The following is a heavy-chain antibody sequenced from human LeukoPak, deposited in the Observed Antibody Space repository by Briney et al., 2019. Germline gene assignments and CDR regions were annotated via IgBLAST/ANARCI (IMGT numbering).Heavy chain of an antibody. CDR3: AREDGDYLGFDY. CDR2: IKQDGSEK. V-gene: IGHV3-7*03. CDR1: GFTFSSYW. J-gene: IGHJ4*02. Sequence: GGSLRLSCAASGFTFSSYWMSWVRQAPGKGLEWVANIKQDGSEKYYVDSVKGRFTISRDNSKNTLYLQMNSLRAEDTAMYYCAREDGDYLGFDYWGQGTLVTVSS. D-gene: IGHD4-17*01.